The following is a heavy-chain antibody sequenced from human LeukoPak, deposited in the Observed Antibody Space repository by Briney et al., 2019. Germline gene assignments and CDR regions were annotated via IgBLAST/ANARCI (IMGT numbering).Heavy chain of an antibody. Sequence: GSLRLSCAASGFTVSSNYMSWVRQAPGKGLEWIGEINHSGSTNYNPSLKSRVTISVDTSKNQFSLKLSSVTAADTAVYYCARWSSSWYGFDYWGQGTLVTVSS. CDR1: GFTVSSNY. CDR2: INHSGST. CDR3: ARWSSSWYGFDY. J-gene: IGHJ4*02. V-gene: IGHV4-34*01. D-gene: IGHD6-13*01.